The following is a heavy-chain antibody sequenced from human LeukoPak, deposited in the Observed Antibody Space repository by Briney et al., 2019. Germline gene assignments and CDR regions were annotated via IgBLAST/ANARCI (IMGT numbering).Heavy chain of an antibody. CDR3: ARTLGSGYHLYYFDY. Sequence: SETLSLTCTVSGGSISSCAYYWSWIRQHPGKGLEWIGYIYYSGSTYYNPSLKSRVTISVDTSKNQFSLKLSSVTAADTAVYYCARTLGSGYHLYYFDYWGQGTLVTVSS. CDR1: GGSISSCAYY. V-gene: IGHV4-31*03. J-gene: IGHJ4*02. CDR2: IYYSGST. D-gene: IGHD3-22*01.